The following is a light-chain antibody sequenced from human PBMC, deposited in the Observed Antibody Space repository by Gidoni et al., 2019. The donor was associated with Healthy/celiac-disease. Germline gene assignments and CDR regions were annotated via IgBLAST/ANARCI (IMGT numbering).Light chain of an antibody. CDR1: QSVSSY. CDR2: DAS. CDR3: QQRSNWPPRLT. V-gene: IGKV3-11*01. J-gene: IGKJ4*01. Sequence: EIVLTQSPATLSLSPGERATLSCRASQSVSSYLSWYQQKPGQAPRLLIYDASNRATGIPARFSGSGSGTDVTLTISSLEPEDFAVYYCQQRSNWPPRLTFGGXTKVEIK.